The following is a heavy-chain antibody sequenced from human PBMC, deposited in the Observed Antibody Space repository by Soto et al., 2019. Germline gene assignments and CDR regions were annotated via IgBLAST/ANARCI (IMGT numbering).Heavy chain of an antibody. V-gene: IGHV6-1*01. CDR2: TYYRSKWYN. CDR3: ARYEADFWSGSIAIGMDV. D-gene: IGHD3-3*01. Sequence: SQTLSLTCAISGDSVSSNSAAWNWIRQSPSRGLEWLGRTYYRSKWYNDYAVSVKSRITINPDTSKNQFSLQLNSVTPEDTAVYYCARYEADFWSGSIAIGMDVWGQGTTVTVSS. J-gene: IGHJ6*02. CDR1: GDSVSSNSAA.